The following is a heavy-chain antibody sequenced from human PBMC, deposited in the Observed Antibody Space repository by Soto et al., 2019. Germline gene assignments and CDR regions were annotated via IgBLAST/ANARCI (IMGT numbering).Heavy chain of an antibody. Sequence: SETLSLTCAFYGGSFSGYYWSLIRQPPGKGLEWIGEINHSGSTNYNPSLKSRVTISVDTSKNQFSLKLSSVTAADTAVYYCARGRVYYYDSSSPVGYWGQGTLVTVSS. D-gene: IGHD3-22*01. J-gene: IGHJ4*02. CDR3: ARGRVYYYDSSSPVGY. CDR1: GGSFSGYY. V-gene: IGHV4-34*01. CDR2: INHSGST.